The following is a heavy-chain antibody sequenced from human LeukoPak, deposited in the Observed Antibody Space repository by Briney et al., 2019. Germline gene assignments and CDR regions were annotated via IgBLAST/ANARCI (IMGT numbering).Heavy chain of an antibody. CDR2: INPSGGST. J-gene: IGHJ4*02. CDR3: ARDWENYDSSGYYVF. V-gene: IGHV1-46*01. CDR1: GYTFTSYY. Sequence: ASVKVSCKASGYTFTSYYMHWVRQASGQGLEWMGIINPSGGSTSYAQKFQGRVTMTRDTSTSTVYMELSSLGSEDTAVYYCARDWENYDSSGYYVFWGQGTLVTVSS. D-gene: IGHD3-22*01.